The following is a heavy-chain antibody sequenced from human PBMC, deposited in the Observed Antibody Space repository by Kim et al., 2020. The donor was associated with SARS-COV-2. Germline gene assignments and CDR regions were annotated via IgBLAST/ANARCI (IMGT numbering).Heavy chain of an antibody. V-gene: IGHV4-39*01. J-gene: IGHJ4*02. CDR3: ARHVGFNKYCFDS. Sequence: YNLSLKSRVTRSVDTTRNQFSLKMTSVTAADTTVYFCARHVGFNKYCFDSWGRGTLVTVSS. D-gene: IGHD1-26*01.